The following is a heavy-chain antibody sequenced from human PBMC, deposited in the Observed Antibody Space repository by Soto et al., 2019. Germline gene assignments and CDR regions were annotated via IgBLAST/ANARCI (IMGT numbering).Heavy chain of an antibody. CDR3: AKGGVFCYFDCWYYGMDV. CDR1: GFTFSSYA. D-gene: IGHD3-9*01. Sequence: GGSLRLSCAASGFTFSSYAMSWVRQAPGKGLEWVSAISGSGGTTFYADSVKGRFTISRDNSRSTLYLQMNSLRAEDTAIYYCAKGGVFCYFDCWYYGMDVWGKGSTVTVSS. J-gene: IGHJ6*04. CDR2: ISGSGGTT. V-gene: IGHV3-23*01.